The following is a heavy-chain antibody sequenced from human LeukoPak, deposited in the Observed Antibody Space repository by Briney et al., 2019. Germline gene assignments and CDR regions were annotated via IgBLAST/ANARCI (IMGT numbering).Heavy chain of an antibody. CDR1: GFTFTSYW. Sequence: GGSLRLSCAASGFTFTSYWMSWVRQAPGKGLEWVASIKQDGSEKYYVDSVKGRFTISRDNAKNSQNLQMNSLRAEDTAVYYCARHPNYYDSSGYYKGFDCWGQGTLVTVSS. CDR3: ARHPNYYDSSGYYKGFDC. CDR2: IKQDGSEK. V-gene: IGHV3-7*03. D-gene: IGHD3-22*01. J-gene: IGHJ4*02.